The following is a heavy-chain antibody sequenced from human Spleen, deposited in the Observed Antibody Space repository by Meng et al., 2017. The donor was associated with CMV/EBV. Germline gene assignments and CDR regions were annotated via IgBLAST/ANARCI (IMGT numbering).Heavy chain of an antibody. V-gene: IGHV3-23*03. CDR1: GFTFSNYA. Sequence: SGFTFSNYAKSWVRQAPGKGLEWVSVIYAGNGGTYYADSVKGRFTVSRDISKNTMYLQMNSLRAADTAVYYCAKGGYSSGWFTWYFDYWGQGTLVTVSS. D-gene: IGHD6-19*01. CDR2: IYAGNGGT. J-gene: IGHJ4*02. CDR3: AKGGYSSGWFTWYFDY.